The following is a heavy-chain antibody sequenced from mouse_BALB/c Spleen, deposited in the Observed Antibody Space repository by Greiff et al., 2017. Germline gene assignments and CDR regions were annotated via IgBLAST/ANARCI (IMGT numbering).Heavy chain of an antibody. J-gene: IGHJ4*01. CDR3: ARLVRGYAMDY. CDR1: GFTFSSFG. V-gene: IGHV5-17*02. Sequence: EVKLVESGGGLVQPGGSRKLSCAASGFTFSSFGMHWVRQAPEKGLEWVAYISSGSSTIYYADTVKGRFTISRDNPKNTLFLQMTSLRSEDTAMYYCARLVRGYAMDYWGQGTSVTVSS. D-gene: IGHD2-10*02. CDR2: ISSGSSTI.